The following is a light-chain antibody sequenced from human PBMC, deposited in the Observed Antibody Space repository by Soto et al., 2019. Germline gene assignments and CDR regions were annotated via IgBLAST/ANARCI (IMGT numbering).Light chain of an antibody. V-gene: IGLV1-51*02. CDR3: GTWDSSLTAVL. CDR1: SSNIGKNY. CDR2: ENN. J-gene: IGLJ2*01. Sequence: QSVLTQPPSVSAAPGQKVTISCSGSSSNIGKNYVSWYQQLPGTAPKLLIYENNKRPSGIPDRFSGSKSGTSATLGIAGLQTGDEADYYCGTWDSSLTAVLFGGGTKVNVL.